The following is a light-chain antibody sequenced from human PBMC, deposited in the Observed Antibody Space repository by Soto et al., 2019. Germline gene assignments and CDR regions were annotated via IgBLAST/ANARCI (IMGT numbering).Light chain of an antibody. CDR2: STS. V-gene: IGLV7-43*01. CDR1: TGAVTSGHW. Sequence: QAVVTQEPSLTVSPGGTVTLTCASSTGAVTSGHWPNWFQQKPGQAPRSLIYSTSNQHSWTPARFSGSLLGGNAALTLSGVQPEDEAEYYCLLFFGGAQGVFGTGTKLTVL. J-gene: IGLJ1*01. CDR3: LLFFGGAQGV.